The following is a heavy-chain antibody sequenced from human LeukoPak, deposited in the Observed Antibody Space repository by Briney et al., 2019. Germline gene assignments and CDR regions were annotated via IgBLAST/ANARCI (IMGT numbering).Heavy chain of an antibody. V-gene: IGHV3-30*04. CDR1: GFTFSSYE. J-gene: IGHJ4*02. CDR2: ISFDGTDA. CDR3: AKEAPEPSRYFDY. D-gene: IGHD1-14*01. Sequence: GGSLRLSCAASGFTFSSYEMNWVRQAPGKGLEWVAVISFDGTDAFYADSVKGRFTISRDNSKNTLYLQMNSLRAEDTALYYCAKEAPEPSRYFDYWGQGTLVTVSS.